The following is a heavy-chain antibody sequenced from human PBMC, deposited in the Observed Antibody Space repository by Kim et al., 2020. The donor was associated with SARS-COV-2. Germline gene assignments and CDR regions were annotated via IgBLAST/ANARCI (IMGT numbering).Heavy chain of an antibody. CDR3: AREVGDFWSGNPFDY. CDR2: IWYDGTNK. J-gene: IGHJ4*02. Sequence: GGSLRLSCAASGFTFSNYGMHWVRQAPGKGLEWVALIWYDGTNKYYGDSVKGRFTISRDNSNNTLYLQMNSLRAEDTAVYYCAREVGDFWSGNPFDYWGQGTLVTVSS. V-gene: IGHV3-33*01. D-gene: IGHD3-3*01. CDR1: GFTFSNYG.